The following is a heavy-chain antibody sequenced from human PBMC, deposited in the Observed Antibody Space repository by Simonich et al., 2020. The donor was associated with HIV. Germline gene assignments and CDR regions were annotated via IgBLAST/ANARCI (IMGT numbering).Heavy chain of an antibody. J-gene: IGHJ4*02. V-gene: IGHV3-7*01. D-gene: IGHD5-18*01. Sequence: EVQLVESGGGLVQPGGSLRLSCAASGFTFSNYWRSWVRQAPGKGLEWVAHIKKEGSEKYYVDSVKGRFTISRDNTKNSLYLQMNSLRAEDTAVYYCARGGYGFVYLDYWGQGTLVTVSS. CDR3: ARGGYGFVYLDY. CDR2: IKKEGSEK. CDR1: GFTFSNYW.